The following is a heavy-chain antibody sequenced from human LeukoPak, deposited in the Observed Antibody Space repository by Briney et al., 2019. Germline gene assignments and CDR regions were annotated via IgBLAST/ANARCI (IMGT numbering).Heavy chain of an antibody. CDR2: INPNSGNT. CDR1: GYTFTGYY. Sequence: ASVKVSCKASGYTFTGYYMHWVRQAPGQGLEWMGWINPNSGNTGYAQKFQGRVTMTRNTSISTAYMELSSLRSEDTAVYYCARYSSSKYYYYGMDGWGQGTTVTVSS. V-gene: IGHV1-8*02. J-gene: IGHJ6*02. CDR3: ARYSSSKYYYYGMDG. D-gene: IGHD6-13*01.